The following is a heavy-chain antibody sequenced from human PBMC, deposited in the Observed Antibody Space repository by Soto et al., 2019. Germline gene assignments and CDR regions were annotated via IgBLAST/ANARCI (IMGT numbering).Heavy chain of an antibody. CDR2: SSASGRSR. CDR3: AKDGNWLDVYFDV. CDR1: GIEFSNYA. D-gene: IGHD6-19*01. J-gene: IGHJ4*02. Sequence: GGSLKLSCVASGIEFSNYAMSWVRQAPGKGLEWVSISSASGRSRYHADSVKGRFTISRDNSKNTLYLHMTNLRAEDTAVYYCAKDGNWLDVYFDVWGQGTPVTVSS. V-gene: IGHV3-23*01.